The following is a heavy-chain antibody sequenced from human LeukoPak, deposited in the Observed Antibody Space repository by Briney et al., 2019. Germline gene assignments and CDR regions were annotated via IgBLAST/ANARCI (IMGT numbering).Heavy chain of an antibody. CDR3: ARDAYGSGSYYNWFAP. CDR2: IYTSGST. J-gene: IGHJ5*02. CDR1: GGSISSYY. Sequence: SETLSLTCTVPGGSISSYYWSWIRQPAGKGLEWIGRIYTSGSTNYNPSLKSRVTMSVDTSKNQFSLKLSSVTAADTAVYYCARDAYGSGSYYNWFAPWGQGTLVTVSS. D-gene: IGHD3-10*01. V-gene: IGHV4-4*07.